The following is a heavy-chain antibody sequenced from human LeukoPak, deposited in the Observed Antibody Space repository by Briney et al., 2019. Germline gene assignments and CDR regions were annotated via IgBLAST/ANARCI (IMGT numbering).Heavy chain of an antibody. CDR3: ATEHKVAFDN. CDR2: NSDYNGNT. Sequence: ASVKVSFKASGYGGTSCGSSWVRRAPGQGLEWMGWNSDYNGNTNYAPNLQGRVTMATDTSTSKAYMELSSLRSEDTAVYYCATEHKVAFDNWGQGTMVTVSS. V-gene: IGHV1-18*01. J-gene: IGHJ3*02. CDR1: GYGGTSCG.